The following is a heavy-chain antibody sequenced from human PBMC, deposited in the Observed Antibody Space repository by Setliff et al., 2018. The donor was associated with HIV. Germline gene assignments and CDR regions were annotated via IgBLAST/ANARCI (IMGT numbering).Heavy chain of an antibody. V-gene: IGHV3-21*01. CDR2: ISIGSGGAI. CDR1: GFTFRNYK. D-gene: IGHD3-3*01. CDR3: ARDNLYYNLYDGSPVYGMDV. Sequence: PGGSLRLSCAASGFTFRNYKFNWVRQAPGRGLEWVSSISIGSGGAIDYADSVQGRFTIPRDNSKNSLYLQMNGLRVEDTGVYYCARDNLYYNLYDGSPVYGMDVWGQGTTVTVSS. J-gene: IGHJ6*02.